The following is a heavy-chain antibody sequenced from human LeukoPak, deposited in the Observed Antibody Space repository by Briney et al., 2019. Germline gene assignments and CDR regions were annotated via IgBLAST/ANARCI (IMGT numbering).Heavy chain of an antibody. CDR1: GGSISSYY. Sequence: SETLSLTCTVSGGSISSYYWSWIRQPPGKGLEWIGYIYYSGSTNYNPSLKSRVTISVDTSKNQFSLKLSSVTAADTAVYYCARHGATGWFGELTYYYGMDVWGQGTTVTVSS. D-gene: IGHD3-10*01. CDR3: ARHGATGWFGELTYYYGMDV. V-gene: IGHV4-59*08. CDR2: IYYSGST. J-gene: IGHJ6*02.